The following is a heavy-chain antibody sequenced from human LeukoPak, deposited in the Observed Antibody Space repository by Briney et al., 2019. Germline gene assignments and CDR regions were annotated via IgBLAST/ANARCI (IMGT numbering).Heavy chain of an antibody. CDR2: IYYSGST. V-gene: IGHV4-59*11. CDR1: GGSISSHY. J-gene: IGHJ6*03. CDR3: ARSPSYYYYMDV. Sequence: SSETLSLTCTVSGGSISSHYWSWTRQPPGKGLEWIGYIYYSGSTNYNPSLKSRVTISVDTSKNQFSLKLSSVTAADTAVYYCARSPSYYYYMDVWGKGTTVTVSS.